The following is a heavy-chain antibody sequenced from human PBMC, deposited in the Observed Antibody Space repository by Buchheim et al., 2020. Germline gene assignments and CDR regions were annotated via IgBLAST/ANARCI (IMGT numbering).Heavy chain of an antibody. J-gene: IGHJ3*02. CDR3: VRDYRYAFDS. CDR1: GFTFSYYS. CDR2: ITDNGHTI. D-gene: IGHD1-26*01. V-gene: IGHV3-48*02. Sequence: EVQLVESGGDLVQPGGSLRLFCAASGFTFSYYSMNWVRQAPGMGLEWISFITDNGHTIHYADSVKGRFTISRVNAKNFLYLQMHSLRDDDTAVYYCVRDYRYAFDSWGQGT.